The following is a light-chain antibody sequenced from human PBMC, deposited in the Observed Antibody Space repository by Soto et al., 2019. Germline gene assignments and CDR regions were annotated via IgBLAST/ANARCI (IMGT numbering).Light chain of an antibody. J-gene: IGKJ5*01. CDR3: QQLKCYPIT. CDR1: QGISSN. CDR2: AAS. V-gene: IGKV1-9*01. Sequence: QLTQSPSSLSASVGDRVTITCRASQGISSNLAWYQQTPGKAPKVLINAASTLQSGVPSRFSGSGSGTDFTLTISSLQPEDFATYCCQQLKCYPITFGQGTRLEIK.